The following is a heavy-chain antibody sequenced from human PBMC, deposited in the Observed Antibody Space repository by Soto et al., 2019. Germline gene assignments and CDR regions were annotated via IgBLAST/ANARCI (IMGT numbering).Heavy chain of an antibody. V-gene: IGHV4-30-4*01. CDR1: GGSISSGDYY. D-gene: IGHD2-8*01. J-gene: IGHJ3*02. Sequence: QVQLQESGPGLVKPSQTLSLTCTVSGGSISSGDYYWSWIRQPPGKGLEWIGYIYYSGSTYYNPSLKSRVTISVATSKNQFSLKLSSVTAADTAVYYCARVDCTNGVCYTSSYAFDIWGQGTMVTVSS. CDR2: IYYSGST. CDR3: ARVDCTNGVCYTSSYAFDI.